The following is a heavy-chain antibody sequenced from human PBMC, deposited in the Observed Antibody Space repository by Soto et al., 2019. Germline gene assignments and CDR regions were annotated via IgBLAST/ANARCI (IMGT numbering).Heavy chain of an antibody. CDR3: ARHSLALRKNNWFDP. D-gene: IGHD3-3*02. CDR1: GDSIISSDFY. V-gene: IGHV4-39*01. CDR2: IFYLGSS. J-gene: IGHJ5*02. Sequence: SETLSLTCTVPGDSIISSDFYWGWVRQPPGKGLEWIGSIFYLGSSYYNPSLKSRVTMSVDTSKNQFSLRLRSVTAADTALYFCARHSLALRKNNWFDPWGQGIMVTVSS.